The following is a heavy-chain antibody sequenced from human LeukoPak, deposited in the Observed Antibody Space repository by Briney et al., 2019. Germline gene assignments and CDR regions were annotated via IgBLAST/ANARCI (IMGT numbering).Heavy chain of an antibody. CDR1: GFTFSSCW. Sequence: PGGSLRLSCAVSGFTFSSCWVSWVRQAPGKGLEWVANMPPDGNEKYYMDSVRGRFTISRDNAKNSLYLQMNSLRVEDTAVYFCARSLASGTAIGYWGQGTLVTVSS. V-gene: IGHV3-7*01. J-gene: IGHJ4*02. CDR3: ARSLASGTAIGY. D-gene: IGHD1-1*01. CDR2: MPPDGNEK.